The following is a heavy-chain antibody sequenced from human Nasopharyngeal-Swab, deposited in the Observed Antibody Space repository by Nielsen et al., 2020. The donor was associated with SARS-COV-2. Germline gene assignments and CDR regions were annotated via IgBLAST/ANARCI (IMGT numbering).Heavy chain of an antibody. CDR2: ISGHTGYA. J-gene: IGHJ3*02. Sequence: ASVTVSCQASAFTLTNYGISWVRQAPGQGLQWMGWISGHTGYAYYAQNVQGRIALTTDPSTNTVHMELRSLRSDDTAIYYCTRDISIMVKFGGVMGDAFDIWGQGTIVTVSS. CDR1: AFTLTNYG. CDR3: TRDISIMVKFGGVMGDAFDI. D-gene: IGHD3-16*01. V-gene: IGHV1-18*04.